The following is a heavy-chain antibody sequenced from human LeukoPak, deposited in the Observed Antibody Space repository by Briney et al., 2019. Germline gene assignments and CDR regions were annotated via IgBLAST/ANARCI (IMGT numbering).Heavy chain of an antibody. CDR3: ARAHSYCTSASCSFYFDY. Sequence: GGTLRLSCDATGFTFNTYSMNWVSQAPGKGLEKVSSISSSGSYIYDTDSVKGRFTISRDNAKNSLYLQMNSLRAEDTAVYYCARAHSYCTSASCSFYFDYWSQGTLVTVSS. J-gene: IGHJ4*02. V-gene: IGHV3-21*01. CDR1: GFTFNTYS. CDR2: ISSSGSYI. D-gene: IGHD2-2*01.